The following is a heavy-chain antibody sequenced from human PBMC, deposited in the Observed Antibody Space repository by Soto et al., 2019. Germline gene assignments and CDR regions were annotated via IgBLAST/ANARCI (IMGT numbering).Heavy chain of an antibody. V-gene: IGHV1-18*01. D-gene: IGHD2-21*01. J-gene: IGHJ4*02. Sequence: QVQLVQSGAEVKKPGASVKVSCKASGYTFTSYGISWVRQAPGQGLEWMGWISAYNGNTNYAQKLQGRVTMTTDTSXSXXDMELRSLRSDDTAVYYCARGGAGTPYSPAASEDYWGQGTLVTVSS. CDR3: ARGGAGTPYSPAASEDY. CDR1: GYTFTSYG. CDR2: ISAYNGNT.